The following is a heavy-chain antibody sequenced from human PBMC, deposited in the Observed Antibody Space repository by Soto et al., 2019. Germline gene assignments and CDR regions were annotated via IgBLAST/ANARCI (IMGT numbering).Heavy chain of an antibody. D-gene: IGHD6-13*01. V-gene: IGHV3-48*02. CDR3: ARIDSWYFLFDI. J-gene: IGHJ3*02. CDR1: GFTFSSYS. Sequence: GGSLRLSCAASGFTFSSYSMNWVRQAPGKGLEWVSYISSSSSTIYYADSVKGRFTISRDNAKNPLYLQMNSLRDEDTAVYYCARIDSWYFLFDIWGQGTMVTVSS. CDR2: ISSSSSTI.